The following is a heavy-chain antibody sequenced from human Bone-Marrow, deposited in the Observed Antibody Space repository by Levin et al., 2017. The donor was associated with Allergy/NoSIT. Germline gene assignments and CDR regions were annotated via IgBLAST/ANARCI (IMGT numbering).Heavy chain of an antibody. V-gene: IGHV3-7*01. CDR3: ARDVRGGNFDY. Sequence: RAGGSLRLSCAASGFTFHDYWVAWVRQAPGKGLEWVANIERDGSTKYYVNSVEGRFTISRDNAKNSVYLQMDSLRGDDTAMYYCARDVRGGNFDYWGQGTRVTVSS. CDR1: GFTFHDYW. D-gene: IGHD1-14*01. CDR2: IERDGSTK. J-gene: IGHJ4*02.